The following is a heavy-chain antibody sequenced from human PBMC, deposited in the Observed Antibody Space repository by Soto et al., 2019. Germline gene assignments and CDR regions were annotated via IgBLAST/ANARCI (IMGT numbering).Heavy chain of an antibody. Sequence: GGSLRLSCAASGFTFDDYTMHWVRQAPGKGLEWVSLISWDGGSTYYADSVKGRFTISRDNSKNSLYLQMNSLRTEDTALDYCAKDRYGSGSYYHHYYYGMDVWGQGTTVTVSS. CDR1: GFTFDDYT. V-gene: IGHV3-43*01. CDR2: ISWDGGST. CDR3: AKDRYGSGSYYHHYYYGMDV. J-gene: IGHJ6*02. D-gene: IGHD3-10*01.